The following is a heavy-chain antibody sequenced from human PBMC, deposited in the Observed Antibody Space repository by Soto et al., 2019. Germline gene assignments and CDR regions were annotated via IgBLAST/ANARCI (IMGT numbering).Heavy chain of an antibody. CDR1: GGSVSSGTYY. Sequence: SETLSLTCTVSGGSVSSGTYYWSWIRQPPGKGLQWIGYIYSTGSTIYNPSLRSRVTISMDTSKNQFSLRLGSVTAADTAVYYCAREMRGSYYFHYWGQGTLVTVS. CDR3: AREMRGSYYFHY. J-gene: IGHJ4*02. V-gene: IGHV4-61*01. D-gene: IGHD2-15*01. CDR2: IYSTGST.